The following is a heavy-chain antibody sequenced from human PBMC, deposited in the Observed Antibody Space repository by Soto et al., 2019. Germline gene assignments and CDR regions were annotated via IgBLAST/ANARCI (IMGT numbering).Heavy chain of an antibody. V-gene: IGHV1-2*02. CDR1: GFTFTGYY. J-gene: IGHJ4*02. D-gene: IGHD3-16*01. CDR2: IRSNGGDP. CDR3: ARDERSYGEPPFDY. Sequence: ASVKVSCKASGFTFTGYYIHWVRRAPGQGLEWMGWIRSNGGDPKYSQKFQDRVTMTRDTSMNTVYMELSRLRSDDTAVYYCARDERSYGEPPFDYWGQGTLVTVSS.